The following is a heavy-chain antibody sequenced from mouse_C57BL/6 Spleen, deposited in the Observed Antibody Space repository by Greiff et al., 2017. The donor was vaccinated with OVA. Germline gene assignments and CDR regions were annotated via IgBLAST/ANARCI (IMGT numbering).Heavy chain of an antibody. J-gene: IGHJ4*01. V-gene: IGHV1-19*01. D-gene: IGHD3-3*01. CDR2: INPYNGGT. CDR3: ASRGPDYAMDY. Sequence: EVQLQQSGPVLVKPGASVKMSCKASGYTFTDYYMNWVKQSHGKSLEWIGVINPYNGGTSYNQKFKGKATLTVDKSSSTAYMELNSLTSEDSAVYYCASRGPDYAMDYWGQGTSVTVSS. CDR1: GYTFTDYY.